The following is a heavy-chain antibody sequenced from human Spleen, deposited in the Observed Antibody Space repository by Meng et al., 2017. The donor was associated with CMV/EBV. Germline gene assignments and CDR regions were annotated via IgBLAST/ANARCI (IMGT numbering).Heavy chain of an antibody. V-gene: IGHV3-21*06. D-gene: IGHD6-19*01. CDR1: GFTFSSYS. Sequence: GESLKISCAASGFTFSSYSMNWVRQAPGKGLEWVSSISSSSSYIYYADSVKGRFTISRDSAENSLYLDMNGLRAEDTAVYFCARDAVAVDDNYYFYGFDVWGQGTTVTVSS. J-gene: IGHJ6*02. CDR3: ARDAVAVDDNYYFYGFDV. CDR2: ISSSSSYI.